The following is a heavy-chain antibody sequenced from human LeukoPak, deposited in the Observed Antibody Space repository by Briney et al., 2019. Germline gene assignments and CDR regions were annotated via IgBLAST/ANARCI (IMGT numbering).Heavy chain of an antibody. V-gene: IGHV3-7*01. CDR1: GGSFSGYY. CDR2: IKQDGIEK. J-gene: IGHJ4*02. CDR3: ARDRWGYSYGGD. D-gene: IGHD5-18*01. Sequence: ETLSLTCAVYGGSFSGYYWSWVRQAPGKGLEWVANIKQDGIEKYYVDSVKGRLTISRENAKNSLYLQMNSLRAEDTAVYYCARDRWGYSYGGDWGQGTLVTVSS.